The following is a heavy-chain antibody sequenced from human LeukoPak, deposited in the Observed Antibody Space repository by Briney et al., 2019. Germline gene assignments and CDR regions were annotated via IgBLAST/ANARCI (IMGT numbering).Heavy chain of an antibody. CDR3: ARITYCGGDCYTTFDY. J-gene: IGHJ4*02. CDR2: IYYSGST. D-gene: IGHD2-21*01. Sequence: SETLSLTCTVSGGSISSYYWSWIRQPPGKGLEWIGYIYYSGSTNYNPSLKSRVTISVDTSKNQFSLKLSSVTAADTAVYYCARITYCGGDCYTTFDYWGQGTLVTVSS. V-gene: IGHV4-59*01. CDR1: GGSISSYY.